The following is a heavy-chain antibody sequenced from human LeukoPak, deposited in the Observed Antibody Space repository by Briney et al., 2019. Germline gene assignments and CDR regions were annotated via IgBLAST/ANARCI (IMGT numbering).Heavy chain of an antibody. D-gene: IGHD3-10*01. CDR3: ASKNGSGSTYFDY. V-gene: IGHV1-2*04. Sequence: ASVKVSCKASGYTFTGYYMHWVRQAPGQGLEWMGWINPNSGGTNYAQKFQGWVTMTRDTSISTAYMELSSLRSEDTAVYYCASKNGSGSTYFDYWGQGTLVTVSS. CDR2: INPNSGGT. CDR1: GYTFTGYY. J-gene: IGHJ4*02.